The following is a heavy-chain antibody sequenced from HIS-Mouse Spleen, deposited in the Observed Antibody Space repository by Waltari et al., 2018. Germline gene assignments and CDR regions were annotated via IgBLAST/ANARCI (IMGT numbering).Heavy chain of an antibody. CDR2: IYSGGST. D-gene: IGHD5-18*01. CDR3: ARVSGVVTGYYFDY. J-gene: IGHJ4*02. Sequence: EVQLVESGGGLIQPGGSLRLSCAASAFTVSRNYLSWVRQAPGKGLEWVSVIYSGGSTYYADSVKGRFTISRDNSKNTLYLQMNSLRAEDTAVYYCARVSGVVTGYYFDYWGQGTLVTVSS. CDR1: AFTVSRNY. V-gene: IGHV3-53*01.